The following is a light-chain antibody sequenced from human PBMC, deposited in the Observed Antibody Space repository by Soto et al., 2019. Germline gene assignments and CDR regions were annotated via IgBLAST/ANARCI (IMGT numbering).Light chain of an antibody. J-gene: IGKJ5*01. CDR3: KQANVFPIT. CDR1: RGVSSW. Sequence: DIQMTQSPSSVSASVGDSVTITCRASRGVSSWLAWFQQKPGKPHRLLIYAAYTLQSGVQSRFSGSGSGTDFTLTISSLQPEDFATYYCKQANVFPITVGQGTRLEIK. CDR2: AAY. V-gene: IGKV1-12*01.